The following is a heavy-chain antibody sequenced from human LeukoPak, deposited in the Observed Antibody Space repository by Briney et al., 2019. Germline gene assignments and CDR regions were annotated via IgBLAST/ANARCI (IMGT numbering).Heavy chain of an antibody. Sequence: SETLSLTCAVYGGSFSGHCWSWIRQPPGKGLERIGEINHSGSTNYNPSLKSRVTISVDTSKNQFSLKLSSVTAADTAVYYCARVVGATSEKHGDYWGQGTLVTVSS. CDR1: GGSFSGHC. V-gene: IGHV4-34*01. CDR3: ARVVGATSEKHGDY. J-gene: IGHJ4*02. D-gene: IGHD1-26*01. CDR2: INHSGST.